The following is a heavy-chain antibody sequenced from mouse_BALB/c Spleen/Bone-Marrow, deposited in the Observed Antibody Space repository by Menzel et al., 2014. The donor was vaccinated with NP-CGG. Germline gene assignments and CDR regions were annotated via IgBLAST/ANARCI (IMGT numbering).Heavy chain of an antibody. CDR3: ASNWDYAMDY. J-gene: IGHJ4*01. D-gene: IGHD4-1*01. CDR1: GFSLTSYG. Sequence: QVHVKQSGPGLGQPSQSLSITCTVSGFSLTSYGVHWVRQSPGKGLEWLGVIWSGGSTDYNAAFISRLSITKDNSKSQVFFKMNSLQANDTAIYYCASNWDYAMDYWGQGTSVTVSS. V-gene: IGHV2-2*02. CDR2: IWSGGST.